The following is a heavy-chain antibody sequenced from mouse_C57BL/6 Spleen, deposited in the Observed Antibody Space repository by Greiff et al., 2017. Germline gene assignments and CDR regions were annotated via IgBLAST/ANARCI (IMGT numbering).Heavy chain of an antibody. D-gene: IGHD2-4*01. V-gene: IGHV7-1*01. J-gene: IGHJ4*01. CDR1: GFTFSDFY. CDR2: SRNKANDYTT. Sequence: EVQRVESGGGLVQSGRSLRLSCATSGFTFSDFYMEWVRQAPGKGLEWIAASRNKANDYTTEYNVSVKGRFIVSRASSQTILDLQMNALRAEDTAMYYGARDAHCEYDRARDYWGQGTSVTVSS. CDR3: ARDAHCEYDRARDY.